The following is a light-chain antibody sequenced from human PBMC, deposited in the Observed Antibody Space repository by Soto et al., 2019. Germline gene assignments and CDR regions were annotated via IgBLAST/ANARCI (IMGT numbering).Light chain of an antibody. CDR1: QSISSY. CDR2: AAF. CDR3: QQTYNAPPLT. V-gene: IGKV1-39*01. Sequence: DIQMTQSPSSLSASVGDRVTITCRASQSISSYLNWYQQKPGKAPKLLIYAAFNLQSGVPSRFSGRGSGTYFTLTISSLQPEDFATYYCQQTYNAPPLTFGGGTKVDIK. J-gene: IGKJ4*01.